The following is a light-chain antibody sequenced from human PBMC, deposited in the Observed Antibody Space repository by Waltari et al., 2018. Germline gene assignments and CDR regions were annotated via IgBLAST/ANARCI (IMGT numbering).Light chain of an antibody. Sequence: DIVMTQSPESLAVSLGERATINCKSSQSVLCSSNNKNYLAWYQQKPGQPPKLLIYWASTRESGVPDRFSGSGSGTDFTLTISSLQAEDVAVYYCQQYYSTPPMHTFGQGTKLEIK. CDR3: QQYYSTPPMHT. CDR2: WAS. CDR1: QSVLCSSNNKNY. J-gene: IGKJ2*01. V-gene: IGKV4-1*01.